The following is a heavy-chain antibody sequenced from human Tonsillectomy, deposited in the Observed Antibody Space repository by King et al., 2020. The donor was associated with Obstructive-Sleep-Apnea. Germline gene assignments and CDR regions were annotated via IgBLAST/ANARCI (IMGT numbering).Heavy chain of an antibody. V-gene: IGHV1-69*01. CDR1: VCTFSTYD. CDR3: ARGRWPRANTWTDY. J-gene: IGHJ4*02. CDR2: TFPIFGTA. D-gene: IGHD5-24*01. Sequence: GQLVQSGAEVKKPGSSWKVFCKASVCTFSTYDISWVRHAPGQGPEWMGWTFPIFGTATYAKKFQGRVTITADESTSTAYMELSSLRSEDTAVYYCARGRWPRANTWTDYWGQGTLVTVSS.